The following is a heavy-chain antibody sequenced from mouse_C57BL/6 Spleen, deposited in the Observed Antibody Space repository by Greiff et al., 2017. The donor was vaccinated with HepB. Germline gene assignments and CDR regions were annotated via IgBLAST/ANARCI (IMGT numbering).Heavy chain of an antibody. CDR3: ARCTTEVVPCWFAY. J-gene: IGHJ3*01. D-gene: IGHD1-1*02. CDR1: GYTFTSYG. CDR2: IYPRSGNT. V-gene: IGHV1-81*01. Sequence: QVHVKQSGAELARPGASVKLSCKASGYTFTSYGISWVKQRTGQGLEWIGEIYPRSGNTYYNEKFKGKATLTADKSSSTAYMELRSLTSEDSAVYFCARCTTEVVPCWFAYWGQGTLVTVSA.